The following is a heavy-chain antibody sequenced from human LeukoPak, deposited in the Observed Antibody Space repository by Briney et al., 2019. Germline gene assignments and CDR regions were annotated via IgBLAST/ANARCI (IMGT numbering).Heavy chain of an antibody. V-gene: IGHV1-2*06. J-gene: IGHJ4*02. Sequence: GASVKVSCKASGYTFTDYYMHWVRQAPGQGLEWMGRINPNSGGTNYAQKFQGRVTMTRDTSISTAYMELSRLRSDDTAVYYCARGQGSSSHGFDYWGQGTLVTVSS. CDR3: ARGQGSSSHGFDY. CDR2: INPNSGGT. CDR1: GYTFTDYY. D-gene: IGHD6-6*01.